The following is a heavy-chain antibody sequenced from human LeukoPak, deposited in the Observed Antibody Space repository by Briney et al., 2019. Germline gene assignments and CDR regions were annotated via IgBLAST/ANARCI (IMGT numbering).Heavy chain of an antibody. CDR2: ISSSGSTI. CDR1: GFTFSSYE. D-gene: IGHD3-22*01. V-gene: IGHV3-48*03. J-gene: IGHJ5*02. Sequence: GGSLRLSCAASGFTFSSYEMNWVRQAPGKGLEWVSYISSSGSTIYYADSVKGRFTISRDNAKNSLYLQMNSLRAEDTAVYYCARVSADYYDSSGFDPWGQGTLVTVSS. CDR3: ARVSADYYDSSGFDP.